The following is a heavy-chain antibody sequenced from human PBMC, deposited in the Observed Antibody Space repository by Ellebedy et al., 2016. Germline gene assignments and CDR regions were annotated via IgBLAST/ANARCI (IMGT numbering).Heavy chain of an antibody. D-gene: IGHD2-15*01. V-gene: IGHV4-39*01. Sequence: SETLSLTXTVSGGSISSSSYYWGWIRQPPGKGLEWIGSIYYSGSTYYNPSLKSRVTISVDTSKNQFSLKLSSVTAADTAVYYCARAGRIYYYYGMDVWGQGTTVTVSS. J-gene: IGHJ6*02. CDR1: GGSISSSSYY. CDR2: IYYSGST. CDR3: ARAGRIYYYYGMDV.